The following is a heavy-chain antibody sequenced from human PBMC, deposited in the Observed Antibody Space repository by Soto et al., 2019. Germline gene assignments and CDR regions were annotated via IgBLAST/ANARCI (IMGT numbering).Heavy chain of an antibody. CDR3: AKDYGDWTGLYYYGMDV. D-gene: IGHD4-17*01. Sequence: GXSLXLSCXXSXFTFSSYGMHWVRXXXXXXLEWVAVIWXXXXXXXYADSVKGRFTISRDNSEKTLYLQMNSLRAEDTAVYYCAKDYGDWTGLYYYGMDVWGQGTTVTVSS. CDR2: IWXXXXXX. V-gene: IGHV3-33*06. J-gene: IGHJ6*02. CDR1: XFTFSSYG.